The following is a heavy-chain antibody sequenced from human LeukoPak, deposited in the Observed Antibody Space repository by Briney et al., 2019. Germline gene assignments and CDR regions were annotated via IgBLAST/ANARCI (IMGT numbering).Heavy chain of an antibody. CDR1: GGSISSGSYY. CDR3: ARDGFLNWFDP. Sequence: PSETLSLTCTVSGGSISSGSYYWSWVRQPAGKGLEWIGRIYTSGSTNYNPSLKSRVTISVDTSKNQFSLKLSSVTAADTAVYYCARDGFLNWFDPWGQGTLVTVSS. V-gene: IGHV4-61*02. CDR2: IYTSGST. D-gene: IGHD3-3*01. J-gene: IGHJ5*02.